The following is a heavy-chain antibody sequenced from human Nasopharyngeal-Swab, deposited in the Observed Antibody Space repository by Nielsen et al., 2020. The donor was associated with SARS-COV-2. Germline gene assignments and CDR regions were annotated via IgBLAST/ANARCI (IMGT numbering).Heavy chain of an antibody. Sequence: VRQAPGKGLEWVAGISYGGSNKYYADSVKGRFTISRDNSKNTLYLQMNSLKAEDTAVYYCARDGLDCSGGSCYSWAYYYYGMDVWGQGTTVTVSS. CDR2: ISYGGSNK. D-gene: IGHD2-15*01. J-gene: IGHJ6*02. CDR3: ARDGLDCSGGSCYSWAYYYYGMDV. V-gene: IGHV3-30*03.